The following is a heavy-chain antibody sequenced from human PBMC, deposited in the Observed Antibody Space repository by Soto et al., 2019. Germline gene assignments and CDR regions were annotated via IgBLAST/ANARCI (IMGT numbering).Heavy chain of an antibody. CDR3: ARENSDSSGLGWFDP. CDR2: IWYDGSNK. J-gene: IGHJ5*02. V-gene: IGHV3-33*01. D-gene: IGHD3-22*01. Sequence: QVQLVESGGGVVQPGRSLRLSCAASGFTFSSYGIHWVRRAPGKGLEGVAVIWYDGSNKNYADSVKGRFTISRDNSKNTLYLQMNSLRAEDTAVYYCARENSDSSGLGWFDPWGQGTLVTVSS. CDR1: GFTFSSYG.